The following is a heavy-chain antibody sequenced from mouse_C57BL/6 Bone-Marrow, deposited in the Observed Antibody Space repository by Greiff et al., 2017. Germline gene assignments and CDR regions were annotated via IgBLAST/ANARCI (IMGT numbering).Heavy chain of an antibody. CDR2: ISDGGSYT. J-gene: IGHJ1*03. CDR3: ARGGYGSSWGYFDV. CDR1: GFTFSSYA. V-gene: IGHV5-4*03. D-gene: IGHD1-1*01. Sequence: EVKLVESGGGLVKPGGSLKLSCAASGFTFSSYAMSWVRQTPEKRLEWVATISDGGSYTYYPDNVKGRFTISRDNAKNNLYLQMRHLKSEDTAMYYCARGGYGSSWGYFDVWGTGTTVTVSS.